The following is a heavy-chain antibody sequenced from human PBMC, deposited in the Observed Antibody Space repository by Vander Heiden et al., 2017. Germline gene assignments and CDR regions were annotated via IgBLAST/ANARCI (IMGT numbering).Heavy chain of an antibody. CDR2: ISWNSGSI. CDR1: GATFDDYA. V-gene: IGHV3-9*01. CDR3: AKDKLAVAGTRYYGMDV. D-gene: IGHD6-19*01. J-gene: IGHJ6*02. Sequence: AQLVLSGGGLVQPGSFLRLARPAPGATFDDYAMHGVRQAPGKDLEWVSGISWNSGSIGYADSVKGRFTISRDNAKNSLYLQMNRLGAEDTALYYCAKDKLAVAGTRYYGMDVWGQGTTVTVSS.